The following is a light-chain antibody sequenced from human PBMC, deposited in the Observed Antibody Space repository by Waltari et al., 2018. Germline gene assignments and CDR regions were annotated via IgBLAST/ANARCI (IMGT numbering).Light chain of an antibody. Sequence: QSALTQPASLSGSPGQSITIPCTGPPSLIWSIHCVSGYRQYPDKAPQLIIFEDDKRPSDISARFSGSKSATTASLTISGLQGDDEADYYCCSHAGFWVFGGGTKLTVL. CDR1: PSLIWSIHC. CDR3: CSHAGFWV. J-gene: IGLJ3*02. V-gene: IGLV2-23*01. CDR2: EDD.